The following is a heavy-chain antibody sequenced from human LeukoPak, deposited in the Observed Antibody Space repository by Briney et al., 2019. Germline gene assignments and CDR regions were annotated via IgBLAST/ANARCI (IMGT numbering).Heavy chain of an antibody. Sequence: SETLSLTCTVSGGSISISSYYWGWIRQPPGKGLEWIGSIYYSGSTYYNPSLKSRVTISVDTSKNQFSLKLSSVTAADTAVYYCASRITGTTEYFDYWGQGTLVTVSS. D-gene: IGHD1-7*01. CDR3: ASRITGTTEYFDY. CDR1: GGSISISSYY. J-gene: IGHJ4*02. V-gene: IGHV4-39*01. CDR2: IYYSGST.